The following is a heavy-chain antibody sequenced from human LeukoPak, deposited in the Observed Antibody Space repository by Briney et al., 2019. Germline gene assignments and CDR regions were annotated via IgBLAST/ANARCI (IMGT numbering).Heavy chain of an antibody. V-gene: IGHV3-23*01. D-gene: IGHD6-19*01. J-gene: IGHJ4*02. Sequence: GGSLRLSCAASGFNFSSYAMSWVRQAPGKGLEWVSSISGSGDNTYYAESVKGRFTISRDNSKNTLFLQMNSLRAEDTAVFYCAKRSGYTTGWFFDFWGQGTLVTVSS. CDR1: GFNFSSYA. CDR3: AKRSGYTTGWFFDF. CDR2: ISGSGDNT.